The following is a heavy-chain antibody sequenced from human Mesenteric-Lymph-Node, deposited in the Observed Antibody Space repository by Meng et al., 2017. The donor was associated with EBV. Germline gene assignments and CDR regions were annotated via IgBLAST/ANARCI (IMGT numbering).Heavy chain of an antibody. V-gene: IGHV3-21*01. D-gene: IGHD5-18*01. Sequence: EVQLVESGGGLVKPGGSRRLSCAASGFIFSDYSMHWVRQAPGKGLEWVSSISSGSSYIFDTGSVRGRFTISRDNAKNLLFLQMNSLRAEDTAVYYCTSGNGIELWSPFERWGQGTLVTVSS. CDR2: ISSGSSYI. J-gene: IGHJ4*02. CDR1: GFIFSDYS. CDR3: TSGNGIELWSPFER.